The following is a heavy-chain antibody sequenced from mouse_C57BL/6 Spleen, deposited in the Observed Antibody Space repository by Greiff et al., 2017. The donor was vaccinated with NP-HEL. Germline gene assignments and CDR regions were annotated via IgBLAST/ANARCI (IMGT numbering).Heavy chain of an antibody. CDR2: INPYNGGT. CDR3: ARETTVDYAMDY. Sequence: EVQLQQSGPVLVKPGASVKMSCKASGYTFTDYYMNWVKQSHGKSLEWIGVINPYNGGTSYNQKFKGKATLTVDKSSSTAYMELNSLTSEDSAVYYCARETTVDYAMDYWGQGTSVTVSS. V-gene: IGHV1-19*01. J-gene: IGHJ4*01. CDR1: GYTFTDYY. D-gene: IGHD1-1*01.